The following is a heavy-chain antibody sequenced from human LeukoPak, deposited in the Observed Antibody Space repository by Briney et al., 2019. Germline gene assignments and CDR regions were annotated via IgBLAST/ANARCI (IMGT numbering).Heavy chain of an antibody. J-gene: IGHJ6*03. CDR2: ISSSSSYI. D-gene: IGHD4-17*01. Sequence: PGGSLRLSCAASGFTFSSYSMNWVRQAPGKGLEWVSSISSSSSYIYYADSVKGRFTISRDNAKNSLYLQMNSLRAEDTAVYYCARDYTHDYGDYFPMDVWGKGTTVTVSS. CDR3: ARDYTHDYGDYFPMDV. CDR1: GFTFSSYS. V-gene: IGHV3-21*01.